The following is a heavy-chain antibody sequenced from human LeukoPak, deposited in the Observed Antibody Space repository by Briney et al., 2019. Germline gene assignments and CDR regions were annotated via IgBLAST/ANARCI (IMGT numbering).Heavy chain of an antibody. Sequence: PSETLSLTCTVSGGSISSYYWSWIRQPPGKGLEWIGYIYYSGSTNYNPSLKSRVTISVDTSKNQFSLKLSSVTAADTAMYYCARRVTTSIWFDPWGQGTLVTVSS. J-gene: IGHJ5*02. D-gene: IGHD5-12*01. V-gene: IGHV4-59*01. CDR1: GGSISSYY. CDR3: ARRVTTSIWFDP. CDR2: IYYSGST.